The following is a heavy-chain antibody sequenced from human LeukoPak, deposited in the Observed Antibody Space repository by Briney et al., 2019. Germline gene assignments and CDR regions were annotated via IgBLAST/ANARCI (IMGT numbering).Heavy chain of an antibody. J-gene: IGHJ4*02. CDR2: INWNGGST. CDR3: ARAEQQLVRAAFFDY. Sequence: AGGSLRLSCAASGFTFDDYGMSCVRQAPGKGLEWVSGINWNGGSTGYADSVKGRFTSSRDNAKNSLYLQMNSLRVEDTAVYYCARAEQQLVRAAFFDYWGQGTLVTVSS. D-gene: IGHD6-13*01. CDR1: GFTFDDYG. V-gene: IGHV3-20*04.